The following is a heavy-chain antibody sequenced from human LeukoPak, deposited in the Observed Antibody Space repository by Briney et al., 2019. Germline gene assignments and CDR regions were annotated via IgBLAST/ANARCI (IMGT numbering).Heavy chain of an antibody. D-gene: IGHD1-26*01. J-gene: IGHJ4*02. CDR3: AKVTSGSYTFDY. CDR1: GFTFSSYA. Sequence: GASLRLSCAASGFTFSSYAMSWVRQAPGKGLEWVSAISGSGGSTYYADSVKGRFTISRDNSKNTLYLQMNSLRAEDTAVYYCAKVTSGSYTFDYWDQGTLVTVSS. V-gene: IGHV3-23*01. CDR2: ISGSGGST.